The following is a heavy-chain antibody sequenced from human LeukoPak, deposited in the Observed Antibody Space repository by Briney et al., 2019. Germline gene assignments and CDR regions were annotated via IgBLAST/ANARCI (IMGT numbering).Heavy chain of an antibody. J-gene: IGHJ4*02. CDR3: ARISETSMVTPGFDS. V-gene: IGHV1-18*01. CDR2: VSTSNGDT. Sequence: ASVKVSCKTSGYNFNRYTITWVRQAPGQGLEWMGWVSTSNGDTNYAEKFQGSVTMTTETVTKTAYMELRRLRSGDTAMYFCARISETSMVTPGFDSWGQGTLVTVSS. CDR1: GYNFNRYT. D-gene: IGHD5-18*01.